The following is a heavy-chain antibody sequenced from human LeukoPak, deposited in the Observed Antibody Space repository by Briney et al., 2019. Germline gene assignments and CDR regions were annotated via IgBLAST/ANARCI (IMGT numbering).Heavy chain of an antibody. CDR1: GLIFNSYW. D-gene: IGHD1-26*01. J-gene: IGHJ4*02. Sequence: GGSLRLSCAASGLIFNSYWMTWVRQVPGKGLEWVANIKQDGSETNYVGAVRGRFIISRDNANNSLYLQMNSLRADDTALYYCARVSGGFGTYRVDSWGQGTLVTVSS. V-gene: IGHV3-7*01. CDR3: ARVSGGFGTYRVDS. CDR2: IKQDGSET.